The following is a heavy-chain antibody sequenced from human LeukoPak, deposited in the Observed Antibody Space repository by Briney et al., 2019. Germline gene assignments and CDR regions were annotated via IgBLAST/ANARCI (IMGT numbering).Heavy chain of an antibody. J-gene: IGHJ6*02. CDR2: ISAYNGNT. V-gene: IGHV1-18*01. Sequence: ASVKVSCKASGYTFTSYGISWVRQAPGQGLEWMGWISAYNGNTNYAQKLQGRVTMTTDTSTSTAYMELRSLRSDDTAVYYCASSSLVFVRQWFDGMDVWGQGTTVTVSS. D-gene: IGHD3-10*02. CDR3: ASSSLVFVRQWFDGMDV. CDR1: GYTFTSYG.